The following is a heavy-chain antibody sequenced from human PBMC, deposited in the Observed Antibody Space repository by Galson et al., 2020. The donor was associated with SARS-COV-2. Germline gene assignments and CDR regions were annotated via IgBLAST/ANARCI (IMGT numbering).Heavy chain of an antibody. Sequence: ASETLSLTCTVSGGSISSSSYYWGWIRQPPGKGLEWIGSIYYSGSTYYNPSLKSRVTISVDTSKNQFSLKLSSVTAADTAVYYCARVSGSYYNDPLDKFDYWGQGTLVTVSS. D-gene: IGHD3-10*01. CDR1: GGSISSSSYY. CDR2: IYYSGST. CDR3: ARVSGSYYNDPLDKFDY. J-gene: IGHJ4*02. V-gene: IGHV4-39*01.